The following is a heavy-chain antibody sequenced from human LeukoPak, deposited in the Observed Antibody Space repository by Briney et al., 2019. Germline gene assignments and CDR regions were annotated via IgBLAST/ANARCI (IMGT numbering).Heavy chain of an antibody. CDR1: GFTFSSYG. Sequence: PGGSLRLSCAASGFTFSSYGMSWVRQAPGKGLEWVSAISGSGGSTYYADSVKGRFTISRDNSKNTLYLQMNSLRAEDTAVYYCAKPKYYDSSGYYYPFDYWGQGTLVTVSS. D-gene: IGHD3-22*01. V-gene: IGHV3-23*01. CDR2: ISGSGGST. J-gene: IGHJ4*02. CDR3: AKPKYYDSSGYYYPFDY.